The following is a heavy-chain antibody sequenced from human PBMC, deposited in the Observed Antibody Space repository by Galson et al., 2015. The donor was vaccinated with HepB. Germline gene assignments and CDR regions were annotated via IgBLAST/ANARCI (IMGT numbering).Heavy chain of an antibody. CDR3: AKGYDFWSGYSFDY. J-gene: IGHJ4*02. V-gene: IGHV3-23*01. D-gene: IGHD3-3*01. CDR2: ISGSGGST. Sequence: SLRLSCAASGFTFSSYAMSWVRQAPGKGLEWVSAISGSGGSTYYADSVRGRFTISRDNSKNTLYLQTNSLRAEDTAVYYCAKGYDFWSGYSFDYWGQGTLVTVSS. CDR1: GFTFSSYA.